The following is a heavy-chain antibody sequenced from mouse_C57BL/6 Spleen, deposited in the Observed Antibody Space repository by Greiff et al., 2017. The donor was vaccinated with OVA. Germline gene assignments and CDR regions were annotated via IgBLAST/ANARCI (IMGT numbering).Heavy chain of an antibody. CDR1: GFSFTSYG. J-gene: IGHJ4*01. CDR2: IWSGGST. Sequence: QVQLQQSGPGLVQPSQSLSITCTVSGFSFTSYGVHWVRQSPGKGLEWLGVIWSGGSTDYNAAFISSLSISKDNSTSQVFFKMNSLQADDTAIYYCARNYDPYYAMDYWGQGTSVTVSS. CDR3: ARNYDPYYAMDY. V-gene: IGHV2-2*01. D-gene: IGHD2-3*01.